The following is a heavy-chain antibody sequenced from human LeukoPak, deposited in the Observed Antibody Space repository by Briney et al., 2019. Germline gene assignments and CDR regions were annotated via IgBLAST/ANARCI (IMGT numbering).Heavy chain of an antibody. CDR3: AGVNYYGSGSRITHLFDY. J-gene: IGHJ4*02. V-gene: IGHV1-69*13. CDR1: GGTFTTYA. D-gene: IGHD3-10*01. Sequence: ASVKVSCKASGGTFTTYAISWVRQAPGQGLEWMGGIIPIFGTTNFAQKFQGRVTITADQSTSPAYMALSSLRSEDTALYYCAGVNYYGSGSRITHLFDYWGQGTLVTVSS. CDR2: IIPIFGTT.